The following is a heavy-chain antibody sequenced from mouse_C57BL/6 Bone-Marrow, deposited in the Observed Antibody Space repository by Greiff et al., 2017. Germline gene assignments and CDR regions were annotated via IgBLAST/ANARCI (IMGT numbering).Heavy chain of an antibody. CDR2: IWSDGST. V-gene: IGHV2-6-1*01. CDR1: GFSLTSYG. Sequence: VQLQESGPGLVAPSQSLSITCTVSGFSLTSYGVHWVRQPPGKGLEWLVVIWSDGSTTYNSALKSRLSISKDNSKSQVFLKMNSLQTDDTAMYYCSRHRYDYDALLDYWGQGTTLTVSS. J-gene: IGHJ2*01. D-gene: IGHD2-4*01. CDR3: SRHRYDYDALLDY.